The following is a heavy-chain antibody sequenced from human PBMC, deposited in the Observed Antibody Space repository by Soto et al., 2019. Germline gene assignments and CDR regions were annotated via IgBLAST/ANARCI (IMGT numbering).Heavy chain of an antibody. V-gene: IGHV4-34*01. CDR1: GGSFCGYY. CDR2: INHSGST. D-gene: IGHD3-3*01. J-gene: IGHJ4*02. Sequence: QVQLQQWGAGLLKPSETLSLTCAVYGGSFCGYYWSWIRQPPEKGLEWIGEINHSGSTNYNPSLKSRVTISVDTSKNQFSLKLSSVTAAYTAVYYCAGGRGFWSGKRYFDYWGQGTLVTVSS. CDR3: AGGRGFWSGKRYFDY.